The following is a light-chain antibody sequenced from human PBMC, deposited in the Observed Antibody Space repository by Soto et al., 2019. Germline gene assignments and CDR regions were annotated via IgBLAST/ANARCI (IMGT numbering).Light chain of an antibody. CDR3: QQYSGSPPLT. V-gene: IGKV3-20*01. CDR2: GAS. CDR1: QSISSTY. J-gene: IGKJ4*01. Sequence: ENVLTQSPGTLSLSPGERATLSCRASQSISSTYLSWYQQTPGQPPRLLMYGASNRATGIPDRFSGSGSGTDFTLTISRLEPEDVAVYYCQQYSGSPPLTFGGGTKVEIK.